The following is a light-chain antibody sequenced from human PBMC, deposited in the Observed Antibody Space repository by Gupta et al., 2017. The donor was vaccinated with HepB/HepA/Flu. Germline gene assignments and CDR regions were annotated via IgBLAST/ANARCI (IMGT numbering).Light chain of an antibody. V-gene: IGKV2-28*01. CDR1: QSLLHSNGYNY. CDR2: LGS. Sequence: VMTQSPLSLPVTPGEPASISCRSSQSLLHSNGYNYLDWYLQKPGQSPQLLIYLGSNRASGVPDRFSGSGSGTDFTLKISRGEAEDVGVYYCKQALQTPFTFGPGTKVDIK. J-gene: IGKJ3*01. CDR3: KQALQTPFT.